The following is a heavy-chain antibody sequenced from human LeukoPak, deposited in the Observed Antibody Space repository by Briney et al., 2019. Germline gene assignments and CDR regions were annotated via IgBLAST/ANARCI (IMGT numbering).Heavy chain of an antibody. J-gene: IGHJ4*02. CDR3: ARRRTTLDS. V-gene: IGHV1-2*02. Sequence: ASVKVSCKASGYTFTGYYIHWVRQAPGQGLEWMGWINPNSGGTTYAQKFQGRVTMTRDTSISTAYMEVSSLKSDDTAVYYCARRRTTLDSWGQGTLVTVSS. CDR2: INPNSGGT. CDR1: GYTFTGYY. D-gene: IGHD4-17*01.